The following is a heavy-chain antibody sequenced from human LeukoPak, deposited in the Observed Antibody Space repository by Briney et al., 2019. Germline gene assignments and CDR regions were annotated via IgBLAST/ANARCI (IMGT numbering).Heavy chain of an antibody. V-gene: IGHV1-8*03. Sequence: AAVKVSCKASGYTFTSYDINWVRQATGQGLEWMGWMNPNSGSTGYAQKFQGRVTITRNTSISTAYMELSGLRSEDTAVYYCARGRSTGYPYYFEYWGQGTLVTVSS. D-gene: IGHD5-12*01. CDR2: MNPNSGST. J-gene: IGHJ4*02. CDR3: ARGRSTGYPYYFEY. CDR1: GYTFTSYD.